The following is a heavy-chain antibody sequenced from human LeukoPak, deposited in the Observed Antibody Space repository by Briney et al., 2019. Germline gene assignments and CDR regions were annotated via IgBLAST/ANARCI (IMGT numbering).Heavy chain of an antibody. Sequence: GGSLRLSCAASGFTFSSYTMHWVRQAPGKGLEWVTVISYDGSNKYYADSVKGRFTISRDNSKNTLYLQMNSLRAEDTAVYYCARDPGRDGYNQYYFDYWGQGTLVTVSS. CDR3: ARDPGRDGYNQYYFDY. CDR2: ISYDGSNK. CDR1: GFTFSSYT. V-gene: IGHV3-30-3*01. J-gene: IGHJ4*02. D-gene: IGHD5-12*01.